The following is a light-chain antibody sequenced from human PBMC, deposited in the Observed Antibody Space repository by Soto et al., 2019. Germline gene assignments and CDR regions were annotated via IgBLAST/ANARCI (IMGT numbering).Light chain of an antibody. CDR1: QNILYSSNQKNC. J-gene: IGKJ3*01. CDR2: WAS. Sequence: DIVMTQSPDSLALSLGDRATINCKSSQNILYSSNQKNCLAWYQQKPGQPPKLLIYWASTRESGVPDRFSGSGSGTDFTLTISSLQAEDVAVYFCQQYYRTPLTFGPGTKVDIK. V-gene: IGKV4-1*01. CDR3: QQYYRTPLT.